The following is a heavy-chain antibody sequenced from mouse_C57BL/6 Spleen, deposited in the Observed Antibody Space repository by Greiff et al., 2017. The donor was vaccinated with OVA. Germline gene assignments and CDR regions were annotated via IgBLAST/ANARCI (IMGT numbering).Heavy chain of an antibody. Sequence: EVQRVESEGGLVQPGSSMKLSCTASGFTFSDYYMAWVRQVPEKGLEWVANINYDGSSTYYLDSLKSRFIISRDNAKNILYLQMSSLKSEDTATYYCARVGWLLESMDYWGQGTSVTVSS. V-gene: IGHV5-16*01. CDR2: INYDGSST. D-gene: IGHD2-3*01. J-gene: IGHJ4*01. CDR1: GFTFSDYY. CDR3: ARVGWLLESMDY.